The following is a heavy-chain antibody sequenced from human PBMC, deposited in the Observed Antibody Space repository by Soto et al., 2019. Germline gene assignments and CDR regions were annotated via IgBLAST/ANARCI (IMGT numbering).Heavy chain of an antibody. J-gene: IGHJ4*02. CDR1: GGSVSAYY. CDR2: IYYSGST. D-gene: IGHD2-15*01. Sequence: SETLSLTCTVSGGSVSAYYWSWIRQPPGKGLEWIGYIYYSGSTNYNPSLKSRVTISVDTSKNQFSLKLNSVTAADTAVYYCARGHCSGGSCYSRTFDYWGQGILVTVSS. CDR3: ARGHCSGGSCYSRTFDY. V-gene: IGHV4-59*02.